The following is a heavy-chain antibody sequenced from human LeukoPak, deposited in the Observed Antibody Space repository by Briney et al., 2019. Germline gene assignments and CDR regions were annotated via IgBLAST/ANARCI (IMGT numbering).Heavy chain of an antibody. CDR1: GFTFSSYG. D-gene: IGHD6-6*01. V-gene: IGHV3-74*01. CDR2: INSDGSST. CDR3: ARPLSGYSSSLGY. Sequence: GGTLRLSCAASGFTFSSYGMSWVRQAPGKGLVWVSRINSDGSSTTYADSVKGRFTISRDNAKNTLYLQMNSLRAEDTAVYYCARPLSGYSSSLGYWGQGTLVTVSS. J-gene: IGHJ4*02.